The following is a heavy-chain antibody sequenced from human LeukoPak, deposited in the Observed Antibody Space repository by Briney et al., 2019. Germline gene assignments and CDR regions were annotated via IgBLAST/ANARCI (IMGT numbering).Heavy chain of an antibody. CDR2: INPKSGGT. CDR3: APATMTFDY. CDR1: GYSFIYYY. D-gene: IGHD5-24*01. Sequence: ASGKVSCKASGYSFIYYYMNWVRQAPGQGLEGRGWINPKSGGTNYAQKFQERVTMTTDTSISTAYMELSRLTSDDTAVYYCAPATMTFDYWGQGTLVTVSS. J-gene: IGHJ4*02. V-gene: IGHV1-2*02.